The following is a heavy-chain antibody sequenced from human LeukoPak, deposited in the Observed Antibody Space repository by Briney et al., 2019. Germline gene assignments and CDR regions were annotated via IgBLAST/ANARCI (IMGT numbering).Heavy chain of an antibody. CDR1: GFTFSSYA. CDR3: ASVVVPAAIASYYYGMDV. CDR2: INHSGST. J-gene: IGHJ6*02. Sequence: PGGSLRLSCAASGFTFSSYAMSWVRQAPGKGLEWIGEINHSGSTNYNPSLKSRVTISVDTSKNQFSLKLSSVTAADTAVYYCASVVVPAAIASYYYGMDVWGQGTTVTVSS. V-gene: IGHV4-34*01. D-gene: IGHD2-2*01.